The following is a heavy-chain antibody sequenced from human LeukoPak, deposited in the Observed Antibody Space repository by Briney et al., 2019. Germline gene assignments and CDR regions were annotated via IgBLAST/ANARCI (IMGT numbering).Heavy chain of an antibody. Sequence: SQTLSLTCTVSGASISSPSYYWAWIRQPAGKALEWIGRIHIGGNTNYNPSLSSRVTISVDTSKSQFSLKLNSMTAADTAVYYCARDDSRGYNYGHYYYYMDVWGKGTTVTVSS. D-gene: IGHD5-18*01. CDR2: IHIGGNT. CDR1: GASISSPSYY. J-gene: IGHJ6*03. CDR3: ARDDSRGYNYGHYYYYMDV. V-gene: IGHV4-61*02.